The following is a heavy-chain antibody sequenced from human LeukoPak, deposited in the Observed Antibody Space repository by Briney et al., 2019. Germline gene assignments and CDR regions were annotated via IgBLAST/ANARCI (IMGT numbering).Heavy chain of an antibody. CDR2: ITAIFRTT. V-gene: IGHV1-69*05. CDR3: ARDQEAFDY. J-gene: IGHJ4*02. CDR1: GGTFNSYA. Sequence: SVKVSCKTSGGTFNSYAISWVRQAPGQGLEWMGGITAIFRTTNYAQKFQGRVTVTRDTSTSTVHMELSGLRSEDTAVYYCARDQEAFDYWGQGTLVTVSS.